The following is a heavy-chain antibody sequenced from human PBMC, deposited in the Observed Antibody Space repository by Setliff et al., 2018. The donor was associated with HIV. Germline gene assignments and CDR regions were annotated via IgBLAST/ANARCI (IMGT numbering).Heavy chain of an antibody. D-gene: IGHD5-12*01. V-gene: IGHV4-39*01. J-gene: IGHJ4*02. CDR2: IFSSGST. CDR1: GASIPSSSHY. Sequence: PSETLSLTCTVSGASIPSSSHYWGWIRQPPGKGLQWIGTIFSSGSTYYDPSLKSRVTIYIDSTKNQISLKLNFVTAADTAVYYCARHVDIVAPFDFWGQGTLVTVSS. CDR3: ARHVDIVAPFDF.